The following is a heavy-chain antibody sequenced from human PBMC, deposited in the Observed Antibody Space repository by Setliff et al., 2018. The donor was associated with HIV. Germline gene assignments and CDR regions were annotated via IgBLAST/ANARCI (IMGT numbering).Heavy chain of an antibody. Sequence: SETLSLTCTVSGDSISSYYWTWIRQSPAKGLEWIGYIYYTGATNYNPSLKSRLTISVDTSKNQFSLKLNSVTAADTAVYYCARDRGGYSGYVDIWGQGTMVTVSS. J-gene: IGHJ3*02. CDR2: IYYTGAT. CDR1: GDSISSYY. CDR3: ARDRGGYSGYVDI. V-gene: IGHV4-59*12. D-gene: IGHD5-12*01.